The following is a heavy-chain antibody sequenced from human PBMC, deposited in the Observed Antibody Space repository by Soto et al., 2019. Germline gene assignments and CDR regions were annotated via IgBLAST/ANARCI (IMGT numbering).Heavy chain of an antibody. CDR2: INAGNGNT. J-gene: IGHJ6*03. V-gene: IGHV1-3*01. D-gene: IGHD3-3*01. Sequence: ASVKVSCKASGYTFTSYAMHWVRQAPGQRLEWMGWINAGNGNTKYSQKFQGRVTITRDTSASTAYMELSSLRSEDTAVYYCAITPITIFGVVIDYYYYMDVWGEGTTVTVSS. CDR1: GYTFTSYA. CDR3: AITPITIFGVVIDYYYYMDV.